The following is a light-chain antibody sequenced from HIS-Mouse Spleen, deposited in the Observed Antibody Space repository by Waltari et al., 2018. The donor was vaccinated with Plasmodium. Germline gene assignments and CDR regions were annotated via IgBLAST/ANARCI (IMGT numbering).Light chain of an antibody. CDR1: QSVSSIY. J-gene: IGKJ1*01. V-gene: IGKV3-20*01. CDR3: QQYGSSPRT. Sequence: EIVLTQSPGTLSLSPGESATLSCRASQSVSSIYLAWYQQKPGQAPRVLIYGASSRATGSPDRFSGSGSGTDFTLTISRLEPEDFAVYYCQQYGSSPRTFGQGTKVEIK. CDR2: GAS.